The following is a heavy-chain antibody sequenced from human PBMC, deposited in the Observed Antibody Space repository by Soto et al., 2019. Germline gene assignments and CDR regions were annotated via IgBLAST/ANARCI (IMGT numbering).Heavy chain of an antibody. CDR3: ARDIAAADSPWFEP. Sequence: ETRFLICRVSGFSMCNGDWSWIRQHAGKGLEWIGRIYTSGSTNYNPSLKSRVTMSVDTSKNQFSLKLSSVTAAGTAVYYCARDIAAADSPWFEPWGQGTLVTVTS. V-gene: IGHV4-4*07. D-gene: IGHD6-13*01. J-gene: IGHJ5*02. CDR1: GFSMCNGD. CDR2: IYTSGST.